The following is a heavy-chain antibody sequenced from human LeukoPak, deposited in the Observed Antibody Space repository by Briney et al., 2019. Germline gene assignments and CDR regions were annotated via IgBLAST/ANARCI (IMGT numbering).Heavy chain of an antibody. CDR1: GFTFSDYY. CDR2: ISSSGSTT. D-gene: IGHD5-18*01. J-gene: IGHJ4*02. V-gene: IGHV3-11*04. CDR3: AREAPGIQLWVDY. Sequence: GGSLRLSCAASGFTFSDYYMSWIRQAPGKGLEWVSYISSSGSTTYYADSVKGRFTISRDNAKNSLYLQMNSLRAEDTAVYYCAREAPGIQLWVDYWGQGTLVTVSS.